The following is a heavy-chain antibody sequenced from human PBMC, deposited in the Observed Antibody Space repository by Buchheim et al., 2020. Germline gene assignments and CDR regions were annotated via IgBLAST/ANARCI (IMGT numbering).Heavy chain of an antibody. J-gene: IGHJ4*02. D-gene: IGHD5-12*01. Sequence: QVQLVQSGAEVKKPGASVKVSCKASGYTFTSYAMHWVRQAPGQRLEWMGWVNAGNGNTKYSQKFQGRVTITRDTSARTADMELSSLRSEDTAVYYCARASGYDYPFFDYWGQGTL. V-gene: IGHV1-3*01. CDR1: GYTFTSYA. CDR2: VNAGNGNT. CDR3: ARASGYDYPFFDY.